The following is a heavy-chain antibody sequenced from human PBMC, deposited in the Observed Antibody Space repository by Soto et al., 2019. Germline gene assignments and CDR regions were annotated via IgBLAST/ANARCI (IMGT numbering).Heavy chain of an antibody. V-gene: IGHV3-23*01. D-gene: IGHD1-1*01. CDR2: ISGSGGST. CDR3: AVVEMATTNPSLGAFDI. CDR1: GFTFSSYA. J-gene: IGHJ3*02. Sequence: GGSLRLSCAASGFTFSSYAMSWVRQAPGKGLEWVSAISGSGGSTYYADSVKGRFTISRDYSKNTLYLQMNSLRAEDTAVYYCAVVEMATTNPSLGAFDIWGQGTMVTVSS.